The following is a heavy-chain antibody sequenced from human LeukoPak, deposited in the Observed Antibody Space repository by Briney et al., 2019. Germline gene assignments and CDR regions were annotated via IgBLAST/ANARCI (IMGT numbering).Heavy chain of an antibody. CDR2: IYYSGST. V-gene: IGHV4-59*01. Sequence: SETLSLTCTVSGGSMSSYYWSWIRQPPGKGLEWIGYIYYSGSTNYNPSLKSRVTISVDTSKNQFSLKLSSVTAADTAVYYCARSYGGNRWHGFDNWGQGTMVTVSS. D-gene: IGHD4-23*01. CDR3: ARSYGGNRWHGFDN. CDR1: GGSMSSYY. J-gene: IGHJ3*02.